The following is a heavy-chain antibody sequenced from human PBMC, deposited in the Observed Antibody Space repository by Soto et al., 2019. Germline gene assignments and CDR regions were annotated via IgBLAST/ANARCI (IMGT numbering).Heavy chain of an antibody. CDR3: ARHYSASVRSALLHSFDY. CDR1: GGSISSSSYY. V-gene: IGHV4-39*01. J-gene: IGHJ4*02. CDR2: IYYSGST. D-gene: IGHD2-2*01. Sequence: SETLSLTCTVSGGSISSSSYYWGWIRQPPGKGLEWIGSIYYSGSTYYNPSLKSRVTISVDTSKNQFSLKLSSVTAADTAVYYCARHYSASVRSALLHSFDYWGQGTLVTVSS.